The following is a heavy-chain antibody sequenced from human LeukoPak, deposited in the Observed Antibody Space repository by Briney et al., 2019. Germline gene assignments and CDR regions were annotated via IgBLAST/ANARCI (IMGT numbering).Heavy chain of an antibody. J-gene: IGHJ4*02. Sequence: PGGPLRLSCAASGFIFSNYAMHWVRQAPGKGLEWVAVISYDGSNKYYADSVKGRFTISRDNSKNTLYLQMNSLRAEDTAVYYCAPIVVVTASGYWGQGTLVTVSS. CDR2: ISYDGSNK. V-gene: IGHV3-30*04. CDR1: GFIFSNYA. D-gene: IGHD2-21*02. CDR3: APIVVVTASGY.